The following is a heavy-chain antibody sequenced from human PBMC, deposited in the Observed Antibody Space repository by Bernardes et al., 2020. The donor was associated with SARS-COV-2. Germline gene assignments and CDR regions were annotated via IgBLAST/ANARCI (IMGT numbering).Heavy chain of an antibody. CDR3: ARIPPPGTNYYFDL. D-gene: IGHD2-8*01. J-gene: IGHJ2*01. Sequence: GGSLRLSCAASDFTVSSNYMSWVRRAPGKGLEWVSILYSGGGTFYSDSVKGRFTISRDDAKNTLYLQMNSLRAEDTAVYYCARIPPPGTNYYFDLWGRGTLVTVSS. CDR2: LYSGGGT. CDR1: DFTVSSNY. V-gene: IGHV3-53*01.